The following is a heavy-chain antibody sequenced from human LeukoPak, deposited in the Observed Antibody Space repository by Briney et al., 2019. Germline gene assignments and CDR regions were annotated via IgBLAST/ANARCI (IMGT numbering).Heavy chain of an antibody. D-gene: IGHD3-10*01. CDR2: TYYRSKWHN. CDR3: VRSRGDLDY. V-gene: IGHV6-1*01. CDR1: GDSVSSNSAA. J-gene: IGHJ4*02. Sequence: SQTLSLTCAISGDSVSSNSAAGNWIRQSPARGLEWLGRTYYRSKWHNDYAPSVKSRITINPDTSKNQFSLQVNSMTPEDTAVYYCVRSRGDLDYWGQGTLVTVSS.